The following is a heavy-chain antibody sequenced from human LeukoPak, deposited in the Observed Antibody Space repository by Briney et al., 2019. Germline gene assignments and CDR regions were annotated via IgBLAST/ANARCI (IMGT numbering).Heavy chain of an antibody. J-gene: IGHJ3*02. Sequence: GESLKISCAASGFTFSSYWMSWVRQAPGKGLEWVANIKQDGSEKYYVDSVKGRFTISRDNAKNSLYLQMNSLRAEDTAVYYCARAVWFGVKNAFDIWGQGTMVTVSS. V-gene: IGHV3-7*01. D-gene: IGHD3-10*01. CDR3: ARAVWFGVKNAFDI. CDR1: GFTFSSYW. CDR2: IKQDGSEK.